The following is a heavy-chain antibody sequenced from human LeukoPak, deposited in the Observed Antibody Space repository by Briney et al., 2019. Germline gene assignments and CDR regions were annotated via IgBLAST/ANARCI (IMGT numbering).Heavy chain of an antibody. V-gene: IGHV4-59*01. Sequence: SETLSLTCTVSDGSINGYYWSWIRQPPGKGLDWIGYMYSGGTTNYSPSLKSRVTISEDMPKNQFSLKLTSVTAADTAVYYCARHSGHSSTNDAFDIWGQGTMVIVSS. CDR3: ARHSGHSSTNDAFDI. CDR2: MYSGGTT. CDR1: DGSINGYY. J-gene: IGHJ3*02. D-gene: IGHD6-13*01.